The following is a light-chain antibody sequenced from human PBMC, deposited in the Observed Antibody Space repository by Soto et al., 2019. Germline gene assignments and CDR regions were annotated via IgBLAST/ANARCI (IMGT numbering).Light chain of an antibody. V-gene: IGLV2-14*01. CDR2: DVS. Sequence: ALTQPASVSGSPGQSITISCTGTSSDDGGYNYVSWYQQHPGKAPKLMIYDVSNRPSGVSNRFSGSKSGNTASLTISGLQAEDEADYYCSSYTSSSTLVFGGGTQLTVL. CDR1: SSDDGGYNY. J-gene: IGLJ2*01. CDR3: SSYTSSSTLV.